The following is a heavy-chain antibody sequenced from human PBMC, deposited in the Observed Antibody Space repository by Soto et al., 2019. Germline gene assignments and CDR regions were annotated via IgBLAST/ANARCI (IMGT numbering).Heavy chain of an antibody. D-gene: IGHD6-13*01. V-gene: IGHV4-30-4*01. Sequence: LSLTCTVSGGSISSGDYYWSWIRQPPGKGLEWIGYIYYSGSTYYNPSLKSRVTISVDTSKNQFSLKLSSVTAADTAVYYCARVWGSRVYSSSWYWFDPWGQGTLVTVSS. CDR3: ARVWGSRVYSSSWYWFDP. CDR1: GGSISSGDYY. CDR2: IYYSGST. J-gene: IGHJ5*02.